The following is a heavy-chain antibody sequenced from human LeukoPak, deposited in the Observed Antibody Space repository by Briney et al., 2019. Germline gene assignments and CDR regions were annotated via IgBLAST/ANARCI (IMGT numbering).Heavy chain of an antibody. J-gene: IGHJ4*02. CDR2: ISGSGGST. CDR3: AKIRGRDCSSTSCSPFDY. Sequence: PGGSLRLSCVASGFTFRSYGMSWVRQAPGKGLEWVSAISGSGGSTYYADSVKGRFTISRDNSKNTLYLQMNSLRAEDTAVYYCAKIRGRDCSSTSCSPFDYWGQGTLVTVSS. D-gene: IGHD2-2*01. V-gene: IGHV3-23*01. CDR1: GFTFRSYG.